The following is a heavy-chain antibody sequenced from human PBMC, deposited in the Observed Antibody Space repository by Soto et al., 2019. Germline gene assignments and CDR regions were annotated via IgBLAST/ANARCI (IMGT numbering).Heavy chain of an antibody. V-gene: IGHV3-23*01. CDR3: VRWNGYGDH. CDR1: GFSISVYG. CDR2: VSGGSGAT. D-gene: IGHD1-1*01. Sequence: EVQLLESGGGLVQPGGSLRLSCAASGFSISVYGVTWVRQAPGKGLEWGSGVSGGSGATHYRDSVKGRFSITTDNSANPAYLQMNSLRVEDTAVYYCVRWNGYGDHWGQGTRVTVS. J-gene: IGHJ4*02.